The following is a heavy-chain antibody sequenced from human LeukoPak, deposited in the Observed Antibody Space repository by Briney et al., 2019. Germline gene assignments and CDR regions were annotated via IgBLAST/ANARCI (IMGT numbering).Heavy chain of an antibody. CDR3: ARARGLGSSWYGRRWLGYFDY. V-gene: IGHV4-4*07. D-gene: IGHD6-13*01. CDR1: GGSISSYY. CDR2: IYTSGST. Sequence: PSETLSLTCTVPGGSISSYYWSWIRQPAGKGLEWIGRIYTSGSTNYNPSLKSRVTMSVATSKNQFSLKLSSVTAADTAVYYCARARGLGSSWYGRRWLGYFDYWGQGTLVTVSS. J-gene: IGHJ4*02.